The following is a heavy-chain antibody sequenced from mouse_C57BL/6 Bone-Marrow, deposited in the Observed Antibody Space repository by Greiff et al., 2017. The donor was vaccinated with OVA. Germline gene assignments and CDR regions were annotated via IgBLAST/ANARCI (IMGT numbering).Heavy chain of an antibody. J-gene: IGHJ2*01. Sequence: VQLQQPGAELVMPGASVKLSCKASGYTFTSYWMHWVKQRPGQGLEWIGEIDPSDSYTNYNQKFKGKSTLTVDKSSSTAYMQLSSLTSEDSAVYYCAINYYGSSYDFDYWGQGTTLTVSS. D-gene: IGHD1-1*01. CDR2: IDPSDSYT. V-gene: IGHV1-69*01. CDR1: GYTFTSYW. CDR3: AINYYGSSYDFDY.